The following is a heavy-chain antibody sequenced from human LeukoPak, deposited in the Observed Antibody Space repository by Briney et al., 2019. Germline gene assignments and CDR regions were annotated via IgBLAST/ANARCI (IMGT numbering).Heavy chain of an antibody. CDR1: GYTFTSYG. J-gene: IGHJ4*02. Sequence: WASVKVSCKASGYTFTSYGISWVRQAPGQGLKWMGWISAYNGNTNYAQKLQGRVTMTTDTSTSTAYMELRSLRSDDTAVYYCASHGHQRTFDYWGQGTLVTVSS. CDR3: ASHGHQRTFDY. CDR2: ISAYNGNT. V-gene: IGHV1-18*01.